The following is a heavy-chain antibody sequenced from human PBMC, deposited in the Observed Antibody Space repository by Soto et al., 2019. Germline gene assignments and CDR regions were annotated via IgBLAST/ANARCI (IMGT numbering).Heavy chain of an antibody. Sequence: GGSLRLSCEAAGFAFNSYGINWVRQAPGKGLEWVSFISGSSCNIYYGDSVRGRFTISRHNAKKSVYLQMHSLRVEDTAIYYCARTWIRFGPNEYWGQGAPVTVSS. CDR2: ISGSSCNI. CDR3: ARTWIRFGPNEY. J-gene: IGHJ4*02. D-gene: IGHD1-1*01. V-gene: IGHV3-21*01. CDR1: GFAFNSYG.